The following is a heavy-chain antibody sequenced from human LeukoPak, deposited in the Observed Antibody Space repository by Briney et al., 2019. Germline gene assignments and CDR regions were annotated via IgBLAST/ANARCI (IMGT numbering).Heavy chain of an antibody. CDR2: IYYSGST. CDR3: AAGYSYGFDLFDY. J-gene: IGHJ4*02. D-gene: IGHD5-18*01. CDR1: GGSISSYY. Sequence: SETLSLTCTVSGGSISSYYWSWIRQPPGKGLEWIGYIYYSGSTNYNPSLKSRVTISVDTSKNQFSLKLSSVTAADTAVYYCAAGYSYGFDLFDYWGQGTLVTVSS. V-gene: IGHV4-59*01.